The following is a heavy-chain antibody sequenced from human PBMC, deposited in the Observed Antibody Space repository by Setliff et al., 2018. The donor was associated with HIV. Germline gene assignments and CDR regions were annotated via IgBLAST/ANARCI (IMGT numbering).Heavy chain of an antibody. Sequence: SETLSLTCTVSGGSISSYYWSWIRQPPGKGLEWIGYIYYSGSTNYNPSLKSRVTISVDTSKNQFSLKLRSVTAADTAVYYCASGREAVAGALHFDYWGQGPLVTSPQ. V-gene: IGHV4-59*08. CDR3: ASGREAVAGALHFDY. J-gene: IGHJ4*02. CDR2: IYYSGST. CDR1: GGSISSYY. D-gene: IGHD6-19*01.